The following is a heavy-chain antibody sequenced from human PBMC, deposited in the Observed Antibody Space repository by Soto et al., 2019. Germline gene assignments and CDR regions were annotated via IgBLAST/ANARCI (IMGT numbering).Heavy chain of an antibody. Sequence: QVQLVESGGGVVQPGRSLRLSCAASGFTFSTYVIHWVRQAPGKGLEWVAVISSDGCKKYYADSVKGRFTISRDNSKNPLYLQMSNLRTEDTAVYYCARAERGTYYIGIDYWGQGTLVTVSS. D-gene: IGHD1-26*01. J-gene: IGHJ4*02. CDR1: GFTFSTYV. CDR3: ARAERGTYYIGIDY. V-gene: IGHV3-30-3*01. CDR2: ISSDGCKK.